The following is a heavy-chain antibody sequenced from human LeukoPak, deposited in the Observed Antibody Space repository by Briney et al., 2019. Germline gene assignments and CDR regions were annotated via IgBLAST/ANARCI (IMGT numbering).Heavy chain of an antibody. CDR2: IYTSGST. Sequence: PSETLSLTCTVSGGSISSGSYYWSWIRQPAGKGLEWIGRIYTSGSTNYHPSLKSRVTISVDTSKNQFSLKLGSVTAADTAVYYCARRPGNGPPGGFDPWGQGTLVTVSS. CDR1: GGSISSGSYY. D-gene: IGHD1-1*01. CDR3: ARRPGNGPPGGFDP. V-gene: IGHV4-61*02. J-gene: IGHJ5*02.